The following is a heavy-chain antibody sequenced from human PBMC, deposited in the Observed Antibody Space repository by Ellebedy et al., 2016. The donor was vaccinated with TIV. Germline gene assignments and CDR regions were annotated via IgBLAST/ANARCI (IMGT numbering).Heavy chain of an antibody. D-gene: IGHD3-10*01. J-gene: IGHJ4*02. V-gene: IGHV1-18*01. CDR3: ARDYSSVQGLIGY. CDR2: LNSDSGST. Sequence: ASVKVSCXASGYTFSTYGISWVRQAPGQGLEWMGWLNSDSGSTSYAQRLQGRVTMTTDASTSTVYMDLGSLRSDDTAVYYCARDYSSVQGLIGYWGQGTLVIVSS. CDR1: GYTFSTYG.